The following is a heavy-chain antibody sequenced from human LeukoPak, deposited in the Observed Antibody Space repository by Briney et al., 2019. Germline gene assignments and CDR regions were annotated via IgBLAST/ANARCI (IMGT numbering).Heavy chain of an antibody. D-gene: IGHD3-10*01. J-gene: IGHJ3*02. CDR2: INPSGGST. CDR1: VYTFTSYY. Sequence: ASVKVSCKASVYTFTSYYMHWVRQAPGQGLEWMGIINPSGGSTSYAQKFQGRVTMTRDTSTSTVYMELSSLRSEDTAVYYCARAGDYYGSGSSDAFDIWGQGTMVTVSS. V-gene: IGHV1-46*01. CDR3: ARAGDYYGSGSSDAFDI.